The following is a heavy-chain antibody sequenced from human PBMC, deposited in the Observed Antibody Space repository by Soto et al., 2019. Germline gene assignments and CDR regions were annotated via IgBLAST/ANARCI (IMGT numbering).Heavy chain of an antibody. CDR3: ARIGRCSSTSCYMGDEYNWFDP. CDR1: GFSLSNARMG. J-gene: IGHJ5*02. CDR2: IFSNDEK. Sequence: QVTLKESGPVLVKPTETLTLTCTVSGFSLSNARMGVSWIRQPPGKALEWLAHIFSNDEKSYSTSLKSRLTISKDTSKSQVVLTMTNMDPVDTATYYCARIGRCSSTSCYMGDEYNWFDPWGQGTLVTVSS. D-gene: IGHD2-2*02. V-gene: IGHV2-26*01.